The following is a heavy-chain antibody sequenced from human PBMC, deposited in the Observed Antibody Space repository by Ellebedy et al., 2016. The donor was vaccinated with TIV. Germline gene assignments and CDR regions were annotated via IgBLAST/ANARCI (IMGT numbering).Heavy chain of an antibody. CDR1: GFSLSSNAVG. Sequence: SGPTLVKPTQTLTLTCSFSGFSLSSNAVGVSWIRQPPGKALEWLALIYWDDTESYSPSLESRLTITKDTSKNQVVLTMTNMDPVDTATYYCAHSSGWTIDHWGQGTLVTVSS. J-gene: IGHJ4*02. CDR3: AHSSGWTIDH. V-gene: IGHV2-5*02. D-gene: IGHD6-19*01. CDR2: IYWDDTE.